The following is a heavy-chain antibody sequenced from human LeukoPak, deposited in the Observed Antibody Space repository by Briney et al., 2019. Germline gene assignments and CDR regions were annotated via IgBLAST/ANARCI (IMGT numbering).Heavy chain of an antibody. CDR3: ARVGTIFGVVIPKGDYYYYMDV. V-gene: IGHV4-30-2*01. Sequence: KPSQTLSLTCTVSGGSISSGGYYWSWIRQPPGKGLEWIGYIYHSGSTYYNASLKSRVTISVDTSKNQFSLKLSSVTAADTAVYYCARVGTIFGVVIPKGDYYYYMDVWGKGTTVTVSS. D-gene: IGHD3-3*01. CDR2: IYHSGST. CDR1: GGSISSGGYY. J-gene: IGHJ6*03.